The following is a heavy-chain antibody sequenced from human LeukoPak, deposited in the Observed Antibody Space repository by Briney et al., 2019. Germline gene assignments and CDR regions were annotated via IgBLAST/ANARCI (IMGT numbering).Heavy chain of an antibody. V-gene: IGHV3-48*03. J-gene: IGHJ6*02. CDR3: AKVDYGDREAYYYYGMDV. CDR2: ISSSGSTI. Sequence: PGGSLRLSCAASGFTFSSYEMNWVRQAPGKGLEWVSYISSSGSTIYYADSVKGRFTISRDNAKNSLYLQMNSLRAEDTAVYYCAKVDYGDREAYYYYGMDVWGQGTTVTVSS. CDR1: GFTFSSYE. D-gene: IGHD4-17*01.